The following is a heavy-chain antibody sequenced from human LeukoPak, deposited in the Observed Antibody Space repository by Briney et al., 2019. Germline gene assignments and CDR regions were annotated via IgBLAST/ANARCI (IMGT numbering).Heavy chain of an antibody. D-gene: IGHD2-2*01. J-gene: IGHJ4*02. V-gene: IGHV3-15*01. CDR1: GFTFSNAW. CDR3: TTDYYCRSTRCPYYFDY. Sequence: GGSLRLSCSASGFTFSNAWMSWVRQAPGKGLEWVGRIKSKTDGGTTDYAAPVKGRFTISRDDSKNTLYLQMNSLKTEDTAVYYCTTDYYCRSTRCPYYFDYWGQGTLVTVSS. CDR2: IKSKTDGGTT.